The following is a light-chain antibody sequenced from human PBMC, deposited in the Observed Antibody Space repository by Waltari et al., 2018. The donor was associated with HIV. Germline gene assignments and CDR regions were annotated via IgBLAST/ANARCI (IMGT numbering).Light chain of an antibody. Sequence: SYELTQPPSVSVSPGQTARITCSGAVLPKQYAHWYQQKPGQAPVVVISKDSERPSGIPERFSGSSSGTTVTLTISGVQAEDEADYYCQSADSSGTYAVFGGGTQLTVL. CDR2: KDS. V-gene: IGLV3-25*03. CDR3: QSADSSGTYAV. CDR1: VLPKQY. J-gene: IGLJ7*01.